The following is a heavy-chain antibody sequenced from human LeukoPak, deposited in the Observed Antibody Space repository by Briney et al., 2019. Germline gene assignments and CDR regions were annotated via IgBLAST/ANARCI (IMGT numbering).Heavy chain of an antibody. J-gene: IGHJ5*02. D-gene: IGHD1-26*01. CDR3: ARDSLGGSGSYQENWFDP. V-gene: IGHV3-11*01. CDR1: GFTFSDYY. Sequence: KPGGSLRLSCAASGFTFSDYYMSWIRQAPGKGLEWVSYISSSGSTIYYADSVKGRFTISRDNAKNSLYLQMNSLRAEDTAVYYCARDSLGGSGSYQENWFDPWGQGTLVTVSS. CDR2: ISSSGSTI.